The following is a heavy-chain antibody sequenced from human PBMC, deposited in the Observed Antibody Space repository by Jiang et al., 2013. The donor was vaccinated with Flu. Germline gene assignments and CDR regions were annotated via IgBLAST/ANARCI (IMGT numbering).Heavy chain of an antibody. J-gene: IGHJ6*02. CDR1: GYTFTTYA. V-gene: IGHV7-4-1*02. CDR3: ARVWSAGGYHYYGMDV. D-gene: IGHD2-15*01. CDR2: INTKTGNP. Sequence: KASGYTFTTYAMNWVRQAPGQGLESMGWINTKTGNPTYAQGFTGRFVFSLDTSVSTAYLQISSLKAEDTAVYYCARVWSAGGYHYYGMDVWGQGTTVTVSS.